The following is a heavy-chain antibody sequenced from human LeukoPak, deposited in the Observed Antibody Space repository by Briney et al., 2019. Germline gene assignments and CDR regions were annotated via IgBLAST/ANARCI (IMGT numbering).Heavy chain of an antibody. Sequence: GGSLRLSCAASGFTFSSYAMSWVRQAPGKGLEWVSAISGSGGSTYYADSVKGRFTISRDNAKNSLYLQMNSLRAEDTAVYYCARGSPTYGDAFDIWGQGTMVTVSS. CDR3: ARGSPTYGDAFDI. D-gene: IGHD4-17*01. CDR1: GFTFSSYA. J-gene: IGHJ3*02. V-gene: IGHV3-23*01. CDR2: ISGSGGST.